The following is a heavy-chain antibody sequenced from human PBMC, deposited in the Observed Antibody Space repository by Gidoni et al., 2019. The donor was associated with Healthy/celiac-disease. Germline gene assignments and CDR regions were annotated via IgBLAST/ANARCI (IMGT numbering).Heavy chain of an antibody. J-gene: IGHJ4*02. CDR3: VKVEVEQWLVREDY. CDR2: ISSNGGST. V-gene: IGHV3-64D*06. Sequence: EVQLVESGGGLVQPGGSLRLSCSASGFTFSSYAMHWVRQAPGKGLEYVSAISSNGGSTYYADSVKGRFTISRDNSKNTLYLQMSSLRAEDTAVYYCVKVEVEQWLVREDYWGQGTLVTVSS. CDR1: GFTFSSYA. D-gene: IGHD6-19*01.